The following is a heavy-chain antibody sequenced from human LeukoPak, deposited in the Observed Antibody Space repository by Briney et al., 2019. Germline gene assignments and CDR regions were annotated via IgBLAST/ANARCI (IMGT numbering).Heavy chain of an antibody. CDR3: ARVGKRYFTSILLKNNDAFDI. D-gene: IGHD3-9*01. J-gene: IGHJ3*02. CDR1: GGSFSGYY. CDR2: INHSGST. V-gene: IGHV4-34*01. Sequence: SETLSLTCAVYGGSFSGYYWSWIRQPPGKGLEWIGEINHSGSTNYNPSLKSRVTISVDTSKNQFSLKLSSVTAADTAVYYCARVGKRYFTSILLKNNDAFDIWGQGTMVTVSS.